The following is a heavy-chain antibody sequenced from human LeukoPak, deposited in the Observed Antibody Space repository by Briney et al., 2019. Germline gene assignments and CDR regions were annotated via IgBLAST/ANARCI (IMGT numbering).Heavy chain of an antibody. CDR3: AGDIQLWLYPGAFDI. CDR2: IGSSGSTI. J-gene: IGHJ3*02. CDR1: GFTFSDYY. Sequence: GGSLRLSCAASGFTFSDYYMSWLRQAPGKGLEWVSYIGSSGSTIYYADSVKGRFTISRDNAKNSLYLQMNSLRAEDTAVYYCAGDIQLWLYPGAFDIWGQGTMVTVSS. V-gene: IGHV3-11*04. D-gene: IGHD3-16*01.